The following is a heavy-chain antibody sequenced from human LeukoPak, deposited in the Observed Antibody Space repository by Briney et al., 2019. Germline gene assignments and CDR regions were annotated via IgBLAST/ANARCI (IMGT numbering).Heavy chain of an antibody. Sequence: PGGSLRLSCAASGFTFSDYYMSWLRQAPGKGLEGVSYISSSGSTIYYADSVKGRFTISRDNAKNSLCLQMNSLRAEDTAVYYCARHFGVVIIFDYWGQGTLVTVSS. CDR2: ISSSGSTI. CDR3: ARHFGVVIIFDY. CDR1: GFTFSDYY. D-gene: IGHD3-3*01. V-gene: IGHV3-11*01. J-gene: IGHJ4*02.